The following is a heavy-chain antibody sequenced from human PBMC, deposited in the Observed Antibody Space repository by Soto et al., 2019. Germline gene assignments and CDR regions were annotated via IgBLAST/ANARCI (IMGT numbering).Heavy chain of an antibody. Sequence: KGLEWIGEINHSGSTNYNPSLKSRVTISVDTSKNQFSLKLSSVTAADTAVYYCARLTYCSSTSCPLQGMDVWGQGTTVTVS. D-gene: IGHD2-2*01. J-gene: IGHJ6*02. CDR2: INHSGST. V-gene: IGHV4-34*01. CDR3: ARLTYCSSTSCPLQGMDV.